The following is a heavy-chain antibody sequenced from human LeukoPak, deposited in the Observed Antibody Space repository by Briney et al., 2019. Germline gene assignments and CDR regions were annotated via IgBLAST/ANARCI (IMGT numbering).Heavy chain of an antibody. CDR1: GYTFTGYY. J-gene: IGHJ4*02. Sequence: ASVKASCTASGYTFTGYYIHWVRQAPGQGLECIGWINPNSSGTTYAQNFEGRVTMTRDTSISTAYLELSRLRSDDTAVYYCARDGYFDYWGKGTLVTVSS. CDR3: ARDGYFDY. V-gene: IGHV1-2*02. CDR2: INPNSSGT.